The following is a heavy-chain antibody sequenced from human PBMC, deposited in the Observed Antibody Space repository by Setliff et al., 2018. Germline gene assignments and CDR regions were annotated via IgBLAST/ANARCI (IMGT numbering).Heavy chain of an antibody. CDR2: IYYSGTT. CDR1: GGSIISSTYN. J-gene: IGHJ4*02. D-gene: IGHD3-9*01. Sequence: PSETLSLTCSVSGGSIISSTYNWGWIRQPPGKGLEWIGSIYYSGTTYYNPSLESRVTISADTSSTTAYMDLRSLKSDDTAFYYCARSSAPSVVLPADFDFWGQGTLVTVSS. V-gene: IGHV4-39*01. CDR3: ARSSAPSVVLPADFDF.